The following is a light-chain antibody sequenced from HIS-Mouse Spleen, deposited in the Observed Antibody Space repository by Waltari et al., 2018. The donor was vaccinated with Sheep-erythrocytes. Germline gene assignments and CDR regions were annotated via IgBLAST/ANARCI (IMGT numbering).Light chain of an antibody. CDR3: CSYAGSSSPWV. J-gene: IGLJ3*02. CDR1: SSDVGSCNL. CDR2: EGS. Sequence: QSALTQPASVSGSSGQSIAISSSGTSSDVGSCNLFSWYQQHPGKAPKLMIYEGSKRPSGVSNRFSGSKYGNTASLTISGLQAEDDADYYCCSYAGSSSPWVFGGGTKLTVL. V-gene: IGLV2-23*01.